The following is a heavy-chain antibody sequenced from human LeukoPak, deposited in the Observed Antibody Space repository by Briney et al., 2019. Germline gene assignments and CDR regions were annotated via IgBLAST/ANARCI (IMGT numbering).Heavy chain of an antibody. CDR3: AKIFGYLDI. D-gene: IGHD3-22*01. J-gene: IGHJ3*02. Sequence: GRSLRLSCAVSGFTFSSYGMHWVRQAPGKGLEWVAVISYDGSNKYYADSVKGRFTISRDNSKNTLYLQMNSLRAEDTAVYYCAKIFGYLDIWGQGTMVTVSS. CDR2: ISYDGSNK. V-gene: IGHV3-30*18. CDR1: GFTFSSYG.